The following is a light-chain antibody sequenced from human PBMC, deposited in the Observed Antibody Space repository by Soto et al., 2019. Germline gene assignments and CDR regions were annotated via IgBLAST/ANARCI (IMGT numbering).Light chain of an antibody. CDR1: QDIGNY. CDR3: QQYDNLPLT. Sequence: DLQMTPSPSSLSASVGDRVTITCQASQDIGNYLNWYQQKPGKAPTLLIYDASNLETGVPSRFSGSESGADFTFTISSRQHEDIASYYCQQYDNLPLTVGPGTKVDIK. J-gene: IGKJ3*01. V-gene: IGKV1-33*01. CDR2: DAS.